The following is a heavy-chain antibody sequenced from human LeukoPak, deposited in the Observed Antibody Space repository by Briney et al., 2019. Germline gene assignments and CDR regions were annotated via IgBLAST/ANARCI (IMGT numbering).Heavy chain of an antibody. CDR3: AKDPLYSMEGENWFDP. V-gene: IGHV3-30*02. D-gene: IGHD3-16*01. J-gene: IGHJ5*02. CDR2: IRYDGSNK. Sequence: PGGSLRLSCAASGFTFSSYGMHWVRQAPGKGLEWVAFIRYDGSNKYYADSVKGRFTISRDNSKNTLYLQMNSLRAEDTAVYYCAKDPLYSMEGENWFDPWGQGTLVTVSS. CDR1: GFTFSSYG.